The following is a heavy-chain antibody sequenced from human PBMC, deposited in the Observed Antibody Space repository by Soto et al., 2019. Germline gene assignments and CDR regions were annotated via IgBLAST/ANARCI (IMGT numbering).Heavy chain of an antibody. CDR3: AEDGIRVAVPVSAFLLNRSSDL. CDR2: ISGSGGST. V-gene: IGHV3-23*01. J-gene: IGHJ2*01. D-gene: IGHD2-15*01. Sequence: APGKGLEWGSAISGSGGSTYYADSVTGRFTSSRYNSKNTLYLQMNRLRAEDTALFFQAEDGIRVAVPVSAFLLNRSSDL.